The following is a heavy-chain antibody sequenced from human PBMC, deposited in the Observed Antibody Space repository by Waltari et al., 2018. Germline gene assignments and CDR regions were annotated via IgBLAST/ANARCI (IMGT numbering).Heavy chain of an antibody. D-gene: IGHD1-26*01. CDR3: ARDRGRGLYLDS. CDR1: GDSVSNHYW. V-gene: IGHV4-4*02. CDR2: IHGTGKT. Sequence: QLQLQQSGPGLVKPSESLFLSCAVPGDSVSNHYWWSWVRQPPGKGLEWIGQIHGTGKTNYNPSLESRVTVSMDTSNNQCSLRVTSPPAADTAVYFCARDRGRGLYLDSWGQGTLVTVS. J-gene: IGHJ4*02.